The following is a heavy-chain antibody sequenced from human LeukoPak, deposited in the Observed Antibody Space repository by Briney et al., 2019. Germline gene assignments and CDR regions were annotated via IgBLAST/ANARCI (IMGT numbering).Heavy chain of an antibody. CDR2: ISSSSSYI. CDR3: ARVFRPSLTVFIIRGAFDI. D-gene: IGHD3-3*01. V-gene: IGHV3-21*01. J-gene: IGHJ3*02. CDR1: GFTFSSYS. Sequence: GGSLRLSCAASGFTFSSYSMNWVRQAPGKGLEWVSSISSSSSYIYYADSVKGRFTISRDNAKNSLYLQMNSLRAEDTAVYYCARVFRPSLTVFIIRGAFDIWGQGTMVTVSS.